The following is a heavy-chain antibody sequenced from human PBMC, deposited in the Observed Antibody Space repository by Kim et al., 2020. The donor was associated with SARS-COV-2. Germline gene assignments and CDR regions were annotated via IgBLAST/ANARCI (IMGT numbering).Heavy chain of an antibody. CDR2: ISAYNGNT. CDR3: ARWPNRYCSSTSCYGDAFDI. Sequence: ASVKVSCKASGYTFTSYGISWVRQAPGQGLEWMGWISAYNGNTNYAQKLQGRVTMTTDTSTSTAYMELRSLRSDDTAVYYCARWPNRYCSSTSCYGDAFDIWGQGTMVTVSS. J-gene: IGHJ3*02. V-gene: IGHV1-18*01. D-gene: IGHD2-2*01. CDR1: GYTFTSYG.